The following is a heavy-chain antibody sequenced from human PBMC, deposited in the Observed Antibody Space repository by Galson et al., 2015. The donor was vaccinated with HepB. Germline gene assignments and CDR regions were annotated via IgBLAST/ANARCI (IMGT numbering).Heavy chain of an antibody. CDR2: ISVSGNTI. Sequence: SLRLSCAASGFTFSDYEMNWVRQAPGKGLEWISYISVSGNTIYYADSVAGRFTISRDNAKNSLDLQMTSLRAEDTAVYYCAREWDNTSPTGTFDIWGQGTMATVSS. CDR1: GFTFSDYE. J-gene: IGHJ3*02. CDR3: AREWDNTSPTGTFDI. V-gene: IGHV3-11*04. D-gene: IGHD1-14*01.